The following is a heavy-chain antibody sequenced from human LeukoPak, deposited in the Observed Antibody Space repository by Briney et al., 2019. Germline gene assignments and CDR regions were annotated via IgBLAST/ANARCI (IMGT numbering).Heavy chain of an antibody. CDR1: GYTFTSYD. Sequence: ASVKVSCKASGYTFTSYDINWVRQATGQGLEWMGWMNPNSGNTGYAQKFQGRVTITRNTSISTAYMELSSLRSEDTAVYYCAREGYYDIGFDPWGQGTLVTVSS. CDR2: MNPNSGNT. CDR3: AREGYYDIGFDP. V-gene: IGHV1-8*03. D-gene: IGHD3-9*01. J-gene: IGHJ5*02.